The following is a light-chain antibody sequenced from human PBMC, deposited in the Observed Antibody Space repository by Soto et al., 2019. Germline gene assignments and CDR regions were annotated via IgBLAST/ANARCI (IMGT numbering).Light chain of an antibody. V-gene: IGKV3-11*01. Sequence: EIVLTQSPATLSLSPGKRATLSCRASQSVSNFLAWYQQKLGQAPRLLIYDTFNRATGIPARFSGSGSGTDFTLTINNLQPEDFAVYYCQQRSNWPITFGQGTRLRL. CDR2: DTF. CDR3: QQRSNWPIT. J-gene: IGKJ5*01. CDR1: QSVSNF.